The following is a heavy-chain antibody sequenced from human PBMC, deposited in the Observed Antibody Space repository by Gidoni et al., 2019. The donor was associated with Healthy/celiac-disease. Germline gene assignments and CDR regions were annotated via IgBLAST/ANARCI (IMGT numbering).Heavy chain of an antibody. D-gene: IGHD3-10*01. Sequence: TYYNPSLKSRVTISVDTSKNQFSLKLSSVTAADTAVYYCAARFGELGGFDYWGQGTLVTVSS. CDR2: T. J-gene: IGHJ4*02. V-gene: IGHV4-31*02. CDR3: AARFGELGGFDY.